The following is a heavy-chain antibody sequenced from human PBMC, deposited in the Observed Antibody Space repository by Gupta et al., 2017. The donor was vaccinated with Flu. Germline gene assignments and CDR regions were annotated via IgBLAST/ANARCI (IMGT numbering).Heavy chain of an antibody. D-gene: IGHD3-16*01. V-gene: IGHV4-59*01. Sequence: QVQLQESGPGLVKPSEAMSLTCTVSGGSISTYYWHWFRQPPGKGLEFLGYAFYTGSANYNPALKIRLTMATHTSKNQFSLKLTSVTAADTAVYYCARESGGSRDFDYWGQGTLVTVSS. J-gene: IGHJ4*02. CDR2: AFYTGSA. CDR1: GGSISTYY. CDR3: ARESGGSRDFDY.